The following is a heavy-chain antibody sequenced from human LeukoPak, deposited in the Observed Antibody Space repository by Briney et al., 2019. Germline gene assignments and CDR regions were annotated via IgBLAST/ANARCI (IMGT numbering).Heavy chain of an antibody. D-gene: IGHD3-16*01. Sequence: SVKVSCKASGGTFSSYAISWVRQAPGQGLEWMGRIIPIFGTANYAQKFQGRVTITTDESTSTAYMELSSLRSEDTAVYYCATPSLGGVDDAFDSWGQGTMVTVSS. V-gene: IGHV1-69*05. CDR2: IIPIFGTA. J-gene: IGHJ3*02. CDR1: GGTFSSYA. CDR3: ATPSLGGVDDAFDS.